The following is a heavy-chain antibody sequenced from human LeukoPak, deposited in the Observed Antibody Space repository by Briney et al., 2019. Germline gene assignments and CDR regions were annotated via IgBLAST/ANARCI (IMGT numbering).Heavy chain of an antibody. CDR3: ARDGPCSGGSCYSPYYYYYMDV. CDR1: GGTFNNHA. J-gene: IGHJ6*03. Sequence: GSSVKVSCKASGGTFNNHAISWVRQAPGQGLEWMGVIIPISGTANYAQKFQGRVTITADESTSTVYMELSSLTSEDTAVYYCARDGPCSGGSCYSPYYYYYMDVWGKGTTVTVSS. CDR2: IIPISGTA. V-gene: IGHV1-69*13. D-gene: IGHD2-15*01.